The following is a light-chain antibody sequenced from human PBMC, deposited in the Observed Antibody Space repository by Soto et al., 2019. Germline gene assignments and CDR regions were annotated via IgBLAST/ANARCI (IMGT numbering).Light chain of an antibody. V-gene: IGLV2-14*01. CDR2: EVS. Sequence: ALTQPASVSRSPGQSITISCTRTSSDVGGYNYVSWYQHLPGKAPKLMIYEVSNRPSGLSNRFSGSKSGNTASLTISGLQAEDEADYYCSSYTGSSTYVFGTGTKVTVL. CDR3: SSYTGSSTYV. J-gene: IGLJ1*01. CDR1: SSDVGGYNY.